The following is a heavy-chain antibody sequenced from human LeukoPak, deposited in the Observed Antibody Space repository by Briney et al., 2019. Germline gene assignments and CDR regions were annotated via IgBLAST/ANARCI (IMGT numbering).Heavy chain of an antibody. V-gene: IGHV3-7*01. J-gene: IGHJ3*02. Sequence: GSLRLSCAASGFTFSSFWISWVRQAPGKGLEWVANIKTDGSEKYYVDSVKGRFTISRDNAKNSAYLQMNSLSAEDTAVYYCARGAFGVYAFDIWGQGTMVTVSS. CDR1: GFTFSSFW. CDR2: IKTDGSEK. CDR3: ARGAFGVYAFDI. D-gene: IGHD3-3*01.